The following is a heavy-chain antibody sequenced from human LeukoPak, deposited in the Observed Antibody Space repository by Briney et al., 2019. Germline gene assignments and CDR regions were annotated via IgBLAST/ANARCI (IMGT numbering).Heavy chain of an antibody. Sequence: PSETLSLTCAVYGGSFSGYYWSWIRQPPGKGLEWIGYIYYSGSTNYNPSLKSRVTISVDTSKNQFSLKLSSVTAADTAVYYCARGHPYYYDSSGYYIHDYWGQGTLVTVSS. CDR1: GGSFSGYY. CDR3: ARGHPYYYDSSGYYIHDY. CDR2: IYYSGST. D-gene: IGHD3-22*01. J-gene: IGHJ4*02. V-gene: IGHV4-59*01.